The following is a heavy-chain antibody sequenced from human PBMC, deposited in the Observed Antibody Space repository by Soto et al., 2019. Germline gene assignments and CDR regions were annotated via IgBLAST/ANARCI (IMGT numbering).Heavy chain of an antibody. CDR2: IDPSDSYT. CDR1: GYSFTIYW. J-gene: IGHJ5*02. CDR3: ARRAVTGNWFDP. V-gene: IGHV5-10-1*01. D-gene: IGHD2-8*02. Sequence: GESLKISCNGSGYSFTIYWISWVRQMPGKGLEWMGRIDPSDSYTNYSPSFQGHVTISADKSISTAYLQWSSLKASDTAMYYCARRAVTGNWFDPWGQGTLVTVSS.